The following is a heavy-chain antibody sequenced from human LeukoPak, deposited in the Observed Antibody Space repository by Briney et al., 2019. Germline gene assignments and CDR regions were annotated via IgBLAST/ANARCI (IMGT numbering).Heavy chain of an antibody. CDR3: ARAEVDAHYYYYYMDV. V-gene: IGHV4-30-4*07. J-gene: IGHJ6*03. D-gene: IGHD2-15*01. CDR1: GGSISSGDYS. CDR2: IYYSGST. Sequence: PSETLSLTCAVSGGSISSGDYSWSWIRQPPGKGLEWIGNIYYSGSTYYNPSLKSRVNISVDTSKNQFSLKLSSVTAADTAVYYCARAEVDAHYYYYYMDVWGKGTTVTVSS.